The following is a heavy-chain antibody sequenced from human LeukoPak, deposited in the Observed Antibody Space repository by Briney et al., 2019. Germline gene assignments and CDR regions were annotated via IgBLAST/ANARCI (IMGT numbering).Heavy chain of an antibody. D-gene: IGHD1-26*01. V-gene: IGHV3-53*01. J-gene: IGHJ4*02. CDR1: GFTVSSNY. CDR3: AREINGSGSYDY. Sequence: GGSLRLSCAASGFTVSSNYMSWVRRAPGKGLEWVSVIYSGGSTYYADSVKGRFTISRDNSKNTLYLQMNSLRAEDTAVYYCAREINGSGSYDYWGQGTLVTVSS. CDR2: IYSGGST.